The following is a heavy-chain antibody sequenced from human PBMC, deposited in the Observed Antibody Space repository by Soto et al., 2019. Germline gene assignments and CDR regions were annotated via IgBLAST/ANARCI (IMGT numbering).Heavy chain of an antibody. CDR1: GFTFSSYA. J-gene: IGHJ6*02. CDR2: ISGSGGST. D-gene: IGHD4-17*01. V-gene: IGHV3-23*01. CDR3: AEAAVTTGYYYYGMDV. Sequence: PGGSLRLSCAASGFTFSSYAMSWVRQSPGKGLEWVSAISGSGGSTYYADSVKGRFTISRDNSKNTLYLQMNSLRAEDTAVYYCAEAAVTTGYYYYGMDVWGQGTTVTV.